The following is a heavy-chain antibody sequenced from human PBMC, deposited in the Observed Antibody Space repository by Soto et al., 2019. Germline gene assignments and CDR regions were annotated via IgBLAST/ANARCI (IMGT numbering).Heavy chain of an antibody. V-gene: IGHV3-66*01. CDR1: GFTVSSIY. D-gene: IGHD4-17*01. J-gene: IGHJ4*02. CDR2: IYSGGST. Sequence: PGGSLRLSCAASGFTVSSIYMSWVRQAPGKGLEWVSVIYSGGSTYYADSVKGRFTISRDNSKNTLYLQMNSLRAEDTAVYYCARDLSYGDYYFDYWGQGTLVTVSS. CDR3: ARDLSYGDYYFDY.